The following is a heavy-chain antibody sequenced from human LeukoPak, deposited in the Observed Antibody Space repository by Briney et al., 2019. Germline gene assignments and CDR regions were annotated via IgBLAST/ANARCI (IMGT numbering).Heavy chain of an antibody. D-gene: IGHD1-1*01. CDR3: ARRGGNYNDLTY. J-gene: IGHJ4*02. Sequence: GEALQISCKAYGYTFTNYWIGWVRLMPGKGLEWMGVIYPGDSDTRYSPSFQGQVTISADKSINTAFLQWSSLKASDTAIYYCARRGGNYNDLTYWGQGTLVTVPS. CDR2: IYPGDSDT. CDR1: GYTFTNYW. V-gene: IGHV5-51*01.